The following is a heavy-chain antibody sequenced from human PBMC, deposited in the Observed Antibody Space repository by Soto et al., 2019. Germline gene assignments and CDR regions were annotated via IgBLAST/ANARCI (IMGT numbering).Heavy chain of an antibody. CDR3: ASIDFWSGSGSSYYYGMDV. V-gene: IGHV1-69*13. Sequence: SVKVSCKASGGTFSSYAISWVRQAPGQGLEWMGGIIPIFGTANYAQKFQGRVTITADESTSTAYMELSSLRSEDTAVYYCASIDFWSGSGSSYYYGMDVWGQGTTVTVSS. D-gene: IGHD3-3*01. CDR2: IIPIFGTA. CDR1: GGTFSSYA. J-gene: IGHJ6*02.